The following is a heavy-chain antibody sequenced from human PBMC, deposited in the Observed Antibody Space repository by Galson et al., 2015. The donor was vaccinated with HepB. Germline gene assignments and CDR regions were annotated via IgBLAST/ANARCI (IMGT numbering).Heavy chain of an antibody. Sequence: SETLSLTCTISGGSMNSSNYYWVWIRQPPGKGLEWIGSIYYSGNTYYNPSLKSRITISVDMSKNKFSLRLTSVTAADAAVYYCASEAARCSDGNCYYFYVMDVWGQGTTVTVSS. CDR2: IYYSGNT. CDR3: ASEAARCSDGNCYYFYVMDV. CDR1: GGSMNSSNYY. J-gene: IGHJ6*02. D-gene: IGHD2-15*01. V-gene: IGHV4-39*01.